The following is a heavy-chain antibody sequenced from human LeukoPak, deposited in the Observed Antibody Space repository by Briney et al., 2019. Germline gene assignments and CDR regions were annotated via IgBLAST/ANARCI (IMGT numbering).Heavy chain of an antibody. J-gene: IGHJ3*02. D-gene: IGHD2-2*01. CDR2: IIPIFGTA. Sequence: ASVKVSCKASGGTFSSYAISWVRQAPGQGLEWMGGIIPIFGTANYAQKFQGRVTITADKSTSTAYMELSSLRSEDTAVYYCARGARREWYQLLWNGQGDAFDIWGQGTMVTVSS. V-gene: IGHV1-69*06. CDR1: GGTFSSYA. CDR3: ARGARREWYQLLWNGQGDAFDI.